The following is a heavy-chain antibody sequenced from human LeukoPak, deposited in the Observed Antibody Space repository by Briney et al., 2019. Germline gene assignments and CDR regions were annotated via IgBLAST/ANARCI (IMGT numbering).Heavy chain of an antibody. D-gene: IGHD6-19*01. CDR3: AREGYSSGWYVESWFDP. J-gene: IGHJ5*02. CDR2: IYASGST. CDR1: GGSISSGSYY. Sequence: SETLSLTCTVSGGSISSGSYYWTWIRQPAGKGLEWIGRIYASGSTNYNPSLKSRVTIPVDTSKNQFSLRLSSVTAADTAVYYCAREGYSSGWYVESWFDPWGQGTLVTVSS. V-gene: IGHV4-61*02.